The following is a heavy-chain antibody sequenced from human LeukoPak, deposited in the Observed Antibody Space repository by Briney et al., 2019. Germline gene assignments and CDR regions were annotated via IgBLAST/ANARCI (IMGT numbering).Heavy chain of an antibody. V-gene: IGHV4-34*01. J-gene: IGHJ3*02. CDR2: INHSGST. Sequence: SETLSLTCAVYGGSFSGYDWSWIRQPPGKGLEWIGEINHSGSTNYNPSLKSRVTISVDTSKNQFSLKLSSVTAADTAVYYCASPNSSSYAFDIWGQGTMVTVSS. CDR1: GGSFSGYD. CDR3: ASPNSSSYAFDI. D-gene: IGHD6-13*01.